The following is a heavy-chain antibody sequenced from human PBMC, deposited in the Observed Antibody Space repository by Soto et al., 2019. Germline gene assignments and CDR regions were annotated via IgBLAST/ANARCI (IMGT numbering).Heavy chain of an antibody. J-gene: IGHJ4*02. Sequence: SGPTLVNPTQTLTLTCTFSGFSLTSSGVGVGWIRQPPGKALEWLALIYWDDDKRYSPSLKSRLTITKDTSKNQVVLTMTNMDPVDTATYYCAHGGRTSSYYGDYFDYWGQGTLVTVSS. CDR3: AHGGRTSSYYGDYFDY. CDR1: GFSLTSSGVG. V-gene: IGHV2-5*02. D-gene: IGHD3-22*01. CDR2: IYWDDDK.